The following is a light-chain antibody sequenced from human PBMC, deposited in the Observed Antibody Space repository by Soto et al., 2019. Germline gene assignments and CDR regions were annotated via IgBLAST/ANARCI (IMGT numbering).Light chain of an antibody. Sequence: DVQMTQSPSSLSAFVGDRVTITCRASQGIAPYLAWFQQKPGKVPKLLIYATSTLQSGVPSRFSGSGSGTDFTLTVTSLQPEDVGTYYCQKYNSAPFTFGGGTKV. V-gene: IGKV1-27*01. CDR3: QKYNSAPFT. J-gene: IGKJ4*01. CDR1: QGIAPY. CDR2: ATS.